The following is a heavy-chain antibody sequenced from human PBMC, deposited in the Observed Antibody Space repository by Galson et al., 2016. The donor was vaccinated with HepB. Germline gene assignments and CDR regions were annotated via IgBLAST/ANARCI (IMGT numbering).Heavy chain of an antibody. CDR3: ARRSGYYYDSSGYDPNYDAFDI. CDR2: IYPGDSNI. V-gene: IGHV5-51*01. D-gene: IGHD3-22*01. Sequence: QSGAEVKKPGESLKISCKGSRYSFTSYWIGWVRQMPGKGLEWMGIIYPGDSNIRYSPSFQGQVTISADKSISTAYLQWSSLKASDTAMYYCARRSGYYYDSSGYDPNYDAFDIWGQGTMVTVSS. J-gene: IGHJ3*02. CDR1: RYSFTSYW.